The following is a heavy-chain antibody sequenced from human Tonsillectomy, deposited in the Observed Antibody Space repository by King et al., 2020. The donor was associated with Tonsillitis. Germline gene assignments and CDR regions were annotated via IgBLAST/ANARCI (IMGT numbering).Heavy chain of an antibody. CDR1: GFSFSNYA. Sequence: QLVQSGGGVVQPGRPLRLSCAASGFSFSNYAMHWVRQAPGKGLEWVAVISYDGSNIYYADSVKGRFTISRDNSKNTLSLQINSLRAEDTAVYYCARDNSYSEFFDYWGQGTLVTVSS. D-gene: IGHD2-15*01. CDR2: ISYDGSNI. CDR3: ARDNSYSEFFDY. J-gene: IGHJ4*02. V-gene: IGHV3-30-3*01.